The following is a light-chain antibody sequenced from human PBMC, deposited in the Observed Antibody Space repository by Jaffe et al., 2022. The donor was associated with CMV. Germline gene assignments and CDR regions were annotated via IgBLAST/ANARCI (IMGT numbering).Light chain of an antibody. J-gene: IGLJ3*02. CDR2: GND. V-gene: IGLV1-47*01. Sequence: QSVLTQPPSVSGTPGQRVTISCSGSRSNIGSNFVYWYQQLPGMAPKLLIYGNDQRPSGVPDRFSGSKSGTSASLAISGLRSEDEADYFCASWDDSLSDARFGGGTKVTVL. CDR3: ASWDDSLSDAR. CDR1: RSNIGSNF.